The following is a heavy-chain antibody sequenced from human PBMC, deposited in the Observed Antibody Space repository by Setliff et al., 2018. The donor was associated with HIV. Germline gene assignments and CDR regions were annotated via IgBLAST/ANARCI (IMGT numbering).Heavy chain of an antibody. CDR2: INPKTGDT. Sequence: ASVKVSCKASGYTFTGYYIRCLRQAPGQGLQWMGRINPKTGDTDYAQNSQGRATLTTDTSINTAYMELHRLTSDDTAVYFCARGRVRAAAVTGLDWFDFWGQGSLVTVSS. J-gene: IGHJ5*01. V-gene: IGHV1-2*06. D-gene: IGHD6-13*01. CDR3: ARGRVRAAAVTGLDWFDF. CDR1: GYTFTGYY.